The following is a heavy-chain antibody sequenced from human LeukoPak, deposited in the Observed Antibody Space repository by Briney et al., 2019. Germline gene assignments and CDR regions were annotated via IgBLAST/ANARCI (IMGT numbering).Heavy chain of an antibody. CDR2: ISYDGSNK. D-gene: IGHD5-24*01. Sequence: GRSLRLSCAASGFTFSSYAMHWVRQAPGKGLEWVAVISYDGSNKYYADSVKGRFTISRDNSKNTLYLQMNSLRAEDTAVYYCARVGGYNNWAGFRAFDIWGQGTMVTVSS. CDR3: ARVGGYNNWAGFRAFDI. V-gene: IGHV3-30-3*01. CDR1: GFTFSSYA. J-gene: IGHJ3*02.